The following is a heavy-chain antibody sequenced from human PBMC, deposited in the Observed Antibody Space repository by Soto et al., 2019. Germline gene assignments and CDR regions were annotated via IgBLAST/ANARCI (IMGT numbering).Heavy chain of an antibody. CDR2: ITWNSRVL. Sequence: TGGSLRLSCVGTVLNVDDFAMHWVRQAPGKGLEWVSGITWNSRVLAYADSVKGRFTISRDNARNSLYLQMDSLRDEDTALYYCAKGRYDFWSPYYFDSWGQGTLVTVSS. CDR3: AKGRYDFWSPYYFDS. D-gene: IGHD3-3*01. J-gene: IGHJ4*02. V-gene: IGHV3-9*01. CDR1: VLNVDDFA.